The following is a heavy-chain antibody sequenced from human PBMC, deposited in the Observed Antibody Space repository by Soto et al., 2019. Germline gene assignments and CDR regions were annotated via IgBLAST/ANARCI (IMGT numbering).Heavy chain of an antibody. Sequence: QVQLQESGPRLVKPSQTLSLTCTVSGRSVTSGGYYWTWIRQHPGRGLEWIGYIYHIGRASYNPSLGSRVTISLDTSKNQFSLNLTAVTAADTAIYSCVRDRALDSSGHWFDTCGQGILVTVSS. D-gene: IGHD6-19*01. CDR2: IYHIGRA. V-gene: IGHV4-31*03. CDR1: GRSVTSGGYY. CDR3: VRDRALDSSGHWFDT. J-gene: IGHJ5*02.